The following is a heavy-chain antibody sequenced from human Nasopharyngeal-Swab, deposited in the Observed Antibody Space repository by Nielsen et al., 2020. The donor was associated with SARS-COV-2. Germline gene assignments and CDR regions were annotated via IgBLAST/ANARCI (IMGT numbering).Heavy chain of an antibody. Sequence: GGSLRLSCVASGFTFNTYAMSWLRQAPGKWPEWVAGISSSGDKTYYTDSVGGRFTISRDNSKNTVHLQMNSLRAEDTATYYCANNRLGVAATFDNWGQGTLVTVSS. D-gene: IGHD6-19*01. V-gene: IGHV3-23*01. CDR3: ANNRLGVAATFDN. J-gene: IGHJ4*02. CDR1: GFTFNTYA. CDR2: ISSSGDKT.